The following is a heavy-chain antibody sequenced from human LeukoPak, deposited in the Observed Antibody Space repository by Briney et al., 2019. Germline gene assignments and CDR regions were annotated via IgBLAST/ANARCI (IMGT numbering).Heavy chain of an antibody. V-gene: IGHV4-34*01. J-gene: IGHJ6*03. CDR2: MSPSGST. CDR3: ARVRHDPLEYYCYIDV. CDR1: SGSFRGYY. Sequence: PSETLSLTCAMSSGSFRGYYWSWIRQSPGKGLEWIGEMSPSGSTKYNPSLKSRVSISEDTSKNLLFLKLTSVTAADTAEYFCARVRHDPLEYYCYIDVWGTGTTVAVSS. D-gene: IGHD3-3*01.